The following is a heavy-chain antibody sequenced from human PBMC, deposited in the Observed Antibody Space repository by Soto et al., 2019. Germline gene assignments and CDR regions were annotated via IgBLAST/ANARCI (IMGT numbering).Heavy chain of an antibody. CDR3: AISGYDGAYFDY. D-gene: IGHD5-12*01. CDR2: IYYNGST. CDR1: GGSISSGGYY. V-gene: IGHV4-31*03. Sequence: QVQLQESGPGLVKPSQTLSLTCTVSGGSISSGGYYWSWIRQHAGKGLEWIGYIYYNGSTYYNPSLKSRVTISVDTSKNQFSLKLSSVTAADMAVYFCAISGYDGAYFDYWGQGTLVTVSS. J-gene: IGHJ4*02.